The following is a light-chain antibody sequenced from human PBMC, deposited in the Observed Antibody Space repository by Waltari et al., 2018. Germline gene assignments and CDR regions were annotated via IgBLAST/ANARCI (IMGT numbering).Light chain of an antibody. Sequence: EIVLTQSPGTLSLSPGERATLSRRASQSVSSNFLAWYQQKPGQAPRLLIYGASSRATGIPDRFSGSGSGTDFTLTISRLEPEDFAVYYCQQYGSFWTFGQGTKVEIK. V-gene: IGKV3-20*01. CDR1: QSVSSNF. CDR3: QQYGSFWT. J-gene: IGKJ1*01. CDR2: GAS.